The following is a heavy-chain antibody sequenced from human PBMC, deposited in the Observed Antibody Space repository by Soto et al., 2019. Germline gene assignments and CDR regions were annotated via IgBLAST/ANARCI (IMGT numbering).Heavy chain of an antibody. J-gene: IGHJ5*01. CDR2: IIPFSGTP. CDR1: GDTFSTYG. D-gene: IGHD3-10*01. V-gene: IGHV1-69*01. Sequence: QVQLVQSGAEVKKPGSSVKVSCEPSGDTFSTYGLNWVRQAPGQGLEWMGGIIPFSGTPNYAQKFQDRVTITADESTGTAYMEVPSLRLEDTAVYYCARAHYRGGSGNFWINWFDSWGQGTLVTVSS. CDR3: ARAHYRGGSGNFWINWFDS.